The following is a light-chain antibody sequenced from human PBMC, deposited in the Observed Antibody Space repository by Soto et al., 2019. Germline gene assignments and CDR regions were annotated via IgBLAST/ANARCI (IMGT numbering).Light chain of an antibody. CDR1: SSNIGAGYD. CDR2: GNT. Sequence: QSVLTQPPSMSGAPGQRVTISCNGSSSNIGAGYDVHWYQLLPGTAPKLLIYGNTNRPSGVPDRFSGSKSGTSASLAITGLRAEDEADYYCQSHDSSLNSWVFGGGTKLTVL. V-gene: IGLV1-40*01. CDR3: QSHDSSLNSWV. J-gene: IGLJ3*02.